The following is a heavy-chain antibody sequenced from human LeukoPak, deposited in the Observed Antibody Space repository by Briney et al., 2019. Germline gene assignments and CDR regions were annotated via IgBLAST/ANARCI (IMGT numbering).Heavy chain of an antibody. D-gene: IGHD6-13*01. V-gene: IGHV4-4*07. CDR2: NYTSGST. CDR1: GGSISSYY. Sequence: PSETLSLTCTVSGGSISSYYWSWIRQPAGKELEWIGRNYTSGSTNYNPSLKSRVTMSVDTSKNQFSLKLSSVTAADTAVYYCARDPGYSSSWYSITPPRAFDIWGQGTMVTVSS. J-gene: IGHJ3*02. CDR3: ARDPGYSSSWYSITPPRAFDI.